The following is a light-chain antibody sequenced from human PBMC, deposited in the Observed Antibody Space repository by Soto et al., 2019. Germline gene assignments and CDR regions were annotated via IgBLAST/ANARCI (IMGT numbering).Light chain of an antibody. CDR3: SSYSATNTLV. V-gene: IGLV2-14*03. Sequence: QSALTQPASVSGSPGQSITISCTGTSSDVGDYPYVSWYQQHPGKVPKLIIYDVTNRPSGVTSRFSGSKSENTASLTISGLQAEDEADYYCSSYSATNTLVFGSGTKLTVL. J-gene: IGLJ1*01. CDR2: DVT. CDR1: SSDVGDYPY.